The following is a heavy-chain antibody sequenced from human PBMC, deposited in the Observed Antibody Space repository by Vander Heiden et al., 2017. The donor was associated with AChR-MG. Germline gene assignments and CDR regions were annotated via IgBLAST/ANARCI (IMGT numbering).Heavy chain of an antibody. D-gene: IGHD6-6*01. J-gene: IGHJ4*02. CDR3: SKGGSSYPQPPLDG. CDR2: INPNGGSA. V-gene: IGHV1-46*01. CDR1: GYTFINYH. Sequence: QVQLVQSGAEVKKPGASIKLSCKASGYTFINYHMHWGRQAPGQGLEWMGIINPNGGSATHAPKFQGRVTMTSDTSTATVYMEMSSLTSEDTAIYYCSKGGSSYPQPPLDGWGQGTLVTVSS.